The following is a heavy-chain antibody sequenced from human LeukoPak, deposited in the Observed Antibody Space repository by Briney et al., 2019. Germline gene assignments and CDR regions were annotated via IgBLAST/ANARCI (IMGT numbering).Heavy chain of an antibody. D-gene: IGHD1-14*01. Sequence: GGSLRLSCVGSGFTFSADSMNWVRQAPDKALGWISYISRSGSTTYYGDSVKGRSTISRDNAKNSVFLQLNSLRDEDTAVYFCARDRPGKYYFDSWGQGALVIVSS. CDR3: ARDRPGKYYFDS. J-gene: IGHJ4*02. V-gene: IGHV3-48*02. CDR1: GFTFSADS. CDR2: ISRSGSTT.